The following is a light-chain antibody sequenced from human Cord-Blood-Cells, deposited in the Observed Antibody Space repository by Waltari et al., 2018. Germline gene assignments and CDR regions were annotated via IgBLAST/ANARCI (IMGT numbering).Light chain of an antibody. J-gene: IGKJ1*01. CDR1: QSVSSSY. CDR2: GAS. Sequence: VLTQSPCTLSLSPGARATLPCRASQSVSSSYLAWYQQKPGQAPRLLIYGASSRATGIPDRFSGSGSGTDFTLTISRLEPEDFAVYYCQQYGSSPQTLGQGTKVEIK. V-gene: IGKV3-20*01. CDR3: QQYGSSPQT.